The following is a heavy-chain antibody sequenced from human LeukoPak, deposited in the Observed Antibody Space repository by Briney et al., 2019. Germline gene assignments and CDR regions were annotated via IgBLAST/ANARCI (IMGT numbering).Heavy chain of an antibody. CDR2: IYYSGST. Sequence: PSETLSLTCTVSGGSISSSSYYWGWIRQPPGKGLEWIGSIYYSGSTYYNPSLKSRVTISVDTSKNQFSLKLSSVTAADTAVYYCARVPRHYYYYYGMDVWGQGTTVTVSS. V-gene: IGHV4-39*01. CDR1: GGSISSSSYY. CDR3: ARVPRHYYYYYGMDV. J-gene: IGHJ6*02.